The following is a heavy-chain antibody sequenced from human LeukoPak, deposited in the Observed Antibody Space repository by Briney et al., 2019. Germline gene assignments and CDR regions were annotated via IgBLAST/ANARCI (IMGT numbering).Heavy chain of an antibody. J-gene: IGHJ4*02. D-gene: IGHD3-16*01. CDR3: VRDYD. CDR1: GFTCSDYS. CDR2: IGGIGTYI. Sequence: PGVSLRLSGAASGFTCSDYSINWVRQAPGKGLEGVSSIGGIGTYIYYADSVKGRFTISRDNAKNSLFLQMNGLRAEDTAVYYCVRDYDWGQGTLVTVSS. V-gene: IGHV3-21*01.